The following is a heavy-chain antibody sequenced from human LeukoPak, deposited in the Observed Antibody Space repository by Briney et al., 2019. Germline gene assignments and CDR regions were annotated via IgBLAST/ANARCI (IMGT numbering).Heavy chain of an antibody. Sequence: SEALSLTCAVSGGSISSGGYSWSWIRQPPGKGLEWIGYIYHSGSTYYNPSLKSRVTISVDRSKNQFSLKLSSVTAADTAVYYCARANGDCPIRGPYYFDYWGQGTLVTVSS. J-gene: IGHJ4*02. CDR3: ARANGDCPIRGPYYFDY. D-gene: IGHD2-21*02. CDR2: IYHSGST. V-gene: IGHV4-30-2*01. CDR1: GGSISSGGYS.